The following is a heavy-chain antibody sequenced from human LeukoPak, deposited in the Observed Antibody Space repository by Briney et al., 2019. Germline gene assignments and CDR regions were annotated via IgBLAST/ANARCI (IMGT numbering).Heavy chain of an antibody. CDR1: GFTFSSYW. CDR2: IKQDGSEK. CDR3: ARDPGGSEYNDFWSGYSSTAFDY. D-gene: IGHD3-3*01. Sequence: GGSLRLSCAASGFTFSSYWMSWVRQAPGKGLEWVANIKQDGSEKYYVDSVKGRFTISRDNAKNSLYLQMNSLRAEDTAVYYCARDPGGSEYNDFWSGYSSTAFDYWGQGTLVTVSS. V-gene: IGHV3-7*01. J-gene: IGHJ4*02.